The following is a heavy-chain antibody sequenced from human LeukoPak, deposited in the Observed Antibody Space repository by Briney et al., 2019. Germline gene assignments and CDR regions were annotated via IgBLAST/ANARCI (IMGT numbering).Heavy chain of an antibody. CDR3: AKENPIAVAYT. CDR1: GFTFSSYA. D-gene: IGHD6-19*01. V-gene: IGHV3-23*01. Sequence: GGSPRLPCAASGFTFSSYAMSWVRQAPGKGLEWVSAISGSGGSTCYADSVKGRFTISRDNSKNTLYLQMNSLRAEDTAVYYCAKENPIAVAYTWGQGTLVTVSS. CDR2: ISGSGGST. J-gene: IGHJ5*02.